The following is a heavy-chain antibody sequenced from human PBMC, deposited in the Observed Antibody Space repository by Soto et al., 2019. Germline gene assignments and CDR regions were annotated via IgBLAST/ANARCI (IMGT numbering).Heavy chain of an antibody. Sequence: QVQLVESGGGVVQPGRSLTLSCAASGFTFSSYAMHWVRQAPGKGLEWVAVISYDGSNKYYADSVKGRFTISRDNSKNTLYLQMNSLRAEDTAVYYCARLPDTAMVVYVDYWGQGTLVTVSS. CDR1: GFTFSSYA. D-gene: IGHD5-18*01. CDR3: ARLPDTAMVVYVDY. CDR2: ISYDGSNK. J-gene: IGHJ4*02. V-gene: IGHV3-30-3*01.